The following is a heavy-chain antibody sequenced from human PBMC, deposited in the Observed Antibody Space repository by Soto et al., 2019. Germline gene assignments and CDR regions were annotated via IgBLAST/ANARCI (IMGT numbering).Heavy chain of an antibody. D-gene: IGHD6-19*01. CDR1: GFSFSSYA. CDR3: ARDMYSSDYFVKWFEP. V-gene: IGHV3-30*04. Sequence: QVRLVESGGGVVQPGRSLRLSCTASGFSFSSYAMYWFRQPPGKGLEWVAVISKDGMNKNYADSVKGRVTVSRDNANYSLDLQLNSVRGEETDMYYCARDMYSSDYFVKWFEPWGQGTLVTVSS. CDR2: ISKDGMNK. J-gene: IGHJ5*02.